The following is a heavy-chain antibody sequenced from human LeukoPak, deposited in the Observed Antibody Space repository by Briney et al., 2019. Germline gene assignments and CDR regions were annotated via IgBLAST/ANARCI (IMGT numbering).Heavy chain of an antibody. Sequence: ASVKVSCKASGYTFTGDYMHWVRQAPGQGLEWMGRINPNSGGTNYAQKFQGRVTMTRDTSISTAYMELSRLRSDDTAVYYCASPRLSGYYLDYWGQGTLVTVSS. D-gene: IGHD3-3*01. CDR2: INPNSGGT. J-gene: IGHJ4*02. V-gene: IGHV1-2*06. CDR3: ASPRLSGYYLDY. CDR1: GYTFTGDY.